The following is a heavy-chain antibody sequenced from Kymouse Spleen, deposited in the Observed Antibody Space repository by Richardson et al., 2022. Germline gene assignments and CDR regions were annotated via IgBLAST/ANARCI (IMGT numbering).Heavy chain of an antibody. D-gene: IGHD7-27*02. CDR2: ISSSSSYI. J-gene: IGHJ5*02. CDR1: GFTFSSYS. V-gene: IGHV3-21*03. CDR3: ARGGTGVGWFDP. Sequence: EVQLVESGGGLVKPGGSLRLSCAASGFTFSSYSMNWVRQAPGKGLEWVSSISSSSSYIYYADSVKGRFTISRDNAKNSLYLQMNSLRAEDTAVYYCARGGTGVGWFDPWGQGTLVTVSS.